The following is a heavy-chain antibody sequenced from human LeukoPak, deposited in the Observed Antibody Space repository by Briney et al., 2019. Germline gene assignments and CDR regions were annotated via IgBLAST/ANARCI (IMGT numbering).Heavy chain of an antibody. CDR3: ARTTALDAFDI. V-gene: IGHV1-69*05. CDR1: GGTFSSYA. CDR2: IIPIFGTA. Sequence: SVKVSCKASGGTFSSYAISWVRQAPGQGLGWMGRIIPIFGTANYAQKFQGRVTITTDESTSTAYMELSSLRSEDTAVYYCARTTALDAFDIWGQGTMVTVSS. J-gene: IGHJ3*02. D-gene: IGHD4-11*01.